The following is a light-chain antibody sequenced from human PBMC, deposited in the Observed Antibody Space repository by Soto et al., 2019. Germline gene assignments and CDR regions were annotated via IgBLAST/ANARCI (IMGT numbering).Light chain of an antibody. Sequence: DIQMTQSPSTLSASVGDRVTITCRVSLSVNNWLAWYQQKPGKAPKLLIYKASNLDIGVPSRFSGSGSGTEFTLTITSLQPDDFATYYSQQYDTYWTFGLGTKVEIK. J-gene: IGKJ1*01. CDR2: KAS. CDR1: LSVNNW. V-gene: IGKV1-5*03. CDR3: QQYDTYWT.